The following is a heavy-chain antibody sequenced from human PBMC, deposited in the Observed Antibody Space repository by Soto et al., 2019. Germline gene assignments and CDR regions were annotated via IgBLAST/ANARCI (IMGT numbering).Heavy chain of an antibody. CDR2: IYHSGST. CDR1: GGSISSSNW. V-gene: IGHV4-4*02. CDR3: ARWAYCGGDCYSDY. Sequence: WETLSLTCAVSGGSISSSNWWSWVRQPPGKGLEWIGEIYHSGSTNYNPSLKSRVTISVDKSKNQFSLKLSSVTAADTAVYYCARWAYCGGDCYSDYWGQGTLVTVSS. D-gene: IGHD2-21*02. J-gene: IGHJ4*02.